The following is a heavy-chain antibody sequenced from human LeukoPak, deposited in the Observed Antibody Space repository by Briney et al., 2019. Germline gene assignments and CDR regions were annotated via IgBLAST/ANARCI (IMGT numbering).Heavy chain of an antibody. CDR2: IRSETYGGTT. V-gene: IGHV3-49*03. CDR1: GFTFGVYA. CDR3: TRDPAGYAYGYSFFDY. D-gene: IGHD3-22*01. J-gene: IGHJ4*02. Sequence: GGSLRLSCTASGFTFGVYAMSWFRQAPGKGLEWVGFIRSETYGGTTEYAASVTGRFSISRDDSKSIAYLQMNSLKTEDTAVYFCTRDPAGYAYGYSFFDYWGQGTLVTVSS.